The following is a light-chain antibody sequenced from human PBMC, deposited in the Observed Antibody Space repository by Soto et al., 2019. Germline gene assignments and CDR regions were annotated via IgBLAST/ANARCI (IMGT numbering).Light chain of an antibody. CDR2: GAS. J-gene: IGKJ5*01. Sequence: EIVMMQSPATLSASPGERVTFSCRASQSVSRNLAWYQQKPGHGPRLLIYGASSRATGIPDRFSGSGSGTEFTLTITGLQSEDFAVYYCQQYQKWPPITFGQGTRLDIK. V-gene: IGKV3-15*01. CDR1: QSVSRN. CDR3: QQYQKWPPIT.